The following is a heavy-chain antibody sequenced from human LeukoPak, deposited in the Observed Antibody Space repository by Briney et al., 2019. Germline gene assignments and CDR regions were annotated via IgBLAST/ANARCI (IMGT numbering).Heavy chain of an antibody. CDR2: IYYSGST. D-gene: IGHD5-12*01. Sequence: PSETLSLTCTVSGGSISSYYWSWIRQPPGKGLEWIGYIYYSGSTNYNPSLKSRVTISVDTSKNQFSLKLSSVTAADTAVYCCARHGQTWIEFDPWGQGTLVTVSS. CDR3: ARHGQTWIEFDP. CDR1: GGSISSYY. J-gene: IGHJ5*02. V-gene: IGHV4-59*01.